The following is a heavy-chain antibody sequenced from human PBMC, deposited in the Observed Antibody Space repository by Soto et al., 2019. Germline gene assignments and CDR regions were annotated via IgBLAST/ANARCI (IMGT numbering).Heavy chain of an antibody. V-gene: IGHV1-8*01. D-gene: IGHD4-17*01. CDR3: ARTRKLTTDGADY. J-gene: IGHJ4*02. CDR1: GYTFTSYD. Sequence: QVQLVQSGAEVKKPGASVKVSCKASGYTFTSYDINWVRQATGQGLEWMGWMNPNSGNTGYAQKLQCRGTMTRDTSISTAYMELSSLRSEDTAVYYCARTRKLTTDGADYGGQGTLVTVSS. CDR2: MNPNSGNT.